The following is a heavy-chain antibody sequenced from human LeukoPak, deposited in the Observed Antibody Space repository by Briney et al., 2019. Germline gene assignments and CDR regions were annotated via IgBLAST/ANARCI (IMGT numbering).Heavy chain of an antibody. D-gene: IGHD3-9*01. CDR2: IYSGGST. CDR3: ASRYDILTGYYRYYYMDV. V-gene: IGHV3-66*01. J-gene: IGHJ6*03. CDR1: GFTVSSNY. Sequence: PGGSLRLSCAASGFTVSSNYMSWVRQAPGKGLEWVSVIYSGGSTYYADSVKGRFTISRDNSKNTLFLQMNSLRAEDTAVYYCASRYDILTGYYRYYYMDVWGKGTTVTISS.